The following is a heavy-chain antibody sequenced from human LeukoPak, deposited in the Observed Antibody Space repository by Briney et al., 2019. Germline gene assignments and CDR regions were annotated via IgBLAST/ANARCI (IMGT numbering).Heavy chain of an antibody. CDR2: INHSGST. Sequence: KPSETLSLTCTVSGYSISSGYYWSWIRQPPGKGLEWIGEINHSGSTNYNPSLKSRVTISVDTSKNQFSLKLSSVTAADTAVYYCARVPGPRRWFDPWGQGTLVTVSS. CDR1: GYSISSGYY. V-gene: IGHV4-38-2*02. J-gene: IGHJ5*02. CDR3: ARVPGPRRWFDP.